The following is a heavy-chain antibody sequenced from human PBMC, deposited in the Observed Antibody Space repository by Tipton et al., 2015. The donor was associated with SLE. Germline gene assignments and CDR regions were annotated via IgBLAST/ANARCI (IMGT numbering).Heavy chain of an antibody. J-gene: IGHJ4*02. V-gene: IGHV4-4*02. CDR1: GGSISSSIW. Sequence: TLSLTCTVSGGSISSSIWWTWVRQPPGKGLEWIGEIFHSGSTNSNPSLKSRVTISVDKSKNQFSLKLSSVTVADTAVYYCAKDPNGGYGSFDYWGLGALVTVSS. CDR2: IFHSGST. CDR3: AKDPNGGYGSFDY. D-gene: IGHD7-27*01.